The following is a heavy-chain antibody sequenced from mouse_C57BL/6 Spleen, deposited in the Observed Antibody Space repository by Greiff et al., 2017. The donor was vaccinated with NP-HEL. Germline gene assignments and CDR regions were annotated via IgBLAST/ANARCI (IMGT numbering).Heavy chain of an antibody. D-gene: IGHD2-1*01. V-gene: IGHV1-81*01. Sequence: VKLQESGAELARPGASVKLSCKASGYTFTSYGISWVKQRTGQGLEWIGEIYPRSGNTYYNEKFKGKATLTADKSSSTAYMELRSLTSEDSAVYFCARGGNYYAMDYWGQGTSVTVSS. CDR2: IYPRSGNT. CDR1: GYTFTSYG. J-gene: IGHJ4*01. CDR3: ARGGNYYAMDY.